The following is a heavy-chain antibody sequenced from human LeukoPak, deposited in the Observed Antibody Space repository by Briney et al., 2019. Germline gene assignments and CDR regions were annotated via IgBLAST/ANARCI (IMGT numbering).Heavy chain of an antibody. V-gene: IGHV1-18*01. D-gene: IGHD6-19*01. CDR3: AKDWGIGGAGPWF. Sequence: ASVKVSCKASGYTFTSYGISWVRQAPGQGLEWMGWISPYNSNTNYAQNLQGRVTMTTDTSTTPPYMELRSLRSDDTAVYYCAKDWGIGGAGPWFWGQGTLVTGSS. J-gene: IGHJ4*02. CDR2: ISPYNSNT. CDR1: GYTFTSYG.